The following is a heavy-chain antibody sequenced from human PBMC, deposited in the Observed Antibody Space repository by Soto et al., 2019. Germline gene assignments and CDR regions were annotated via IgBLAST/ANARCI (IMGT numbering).Heavy chain of an antibody. V-gene: IGHV3-48*01. J-gene: IGHJ5*02. CDR3: ARDGNMFRGVLWS. D-gene: IGHD3-10*01. Sequence: EVQLVESGGGLVQPGGSLRLSCAASGFTFSSYSMNWVRQAPGKGLEWVSYISSSSNTIYYADSVRGRFTISRDNAKNSLYLQMNGLRAEDTAVYYCARDGNMFRGVLWSWGQGTLVTVSS. CDR2: ISSSSNTI. CDR1: GFTFSSYS.